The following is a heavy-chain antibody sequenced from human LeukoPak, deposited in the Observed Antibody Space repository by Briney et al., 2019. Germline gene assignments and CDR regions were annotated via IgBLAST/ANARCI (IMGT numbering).Heavy chain of an antibody. D-gene: IGHD3-22*01. Sequence: ASVKVSCKASGGTFSSYAISWVRQAPGQGLEWMGGTIPIFGTANYAQKFQGRVTITTDESTSTAYMELSSLRSEDTAVYYCASNYYDSSGYYPHFDYWGQGTLVTVSS. J-gene: IGHJ4*02. CDR1: GGTFSSYA. V-gene: IGHV1-69*05. CDR3: ASNYYDSSGYYPHFDY. CDR2: TIPIFGTA.